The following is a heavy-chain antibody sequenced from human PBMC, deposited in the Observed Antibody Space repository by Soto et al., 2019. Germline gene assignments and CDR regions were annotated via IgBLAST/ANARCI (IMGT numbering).Heavy chain of an antibody. CDR3: ARGYCSGGSRYGIDY. V-gene: IGHV1-69*05. Sequence: SVKVSCKASGYTFTNYAIHWVRQAPGQGLEWMGGIIPIFDTANYAQKFQGRVTMTRDTSTSTVYMELSSLRSEDTAVYYCARGYCSGGSRYGIDYWGQGTLVTV. D-gene: IGHD2-15*01. CDR2: IIPIFDTA. J-gene: IGHJ4*02. CDR1: GYTFTNYA.